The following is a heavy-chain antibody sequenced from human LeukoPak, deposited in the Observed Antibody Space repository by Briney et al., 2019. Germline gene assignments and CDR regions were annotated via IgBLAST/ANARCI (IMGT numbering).Heavy chain of an antibody. CDR3: ARPPHYCSSTSCLYYFDY. CDR2: IWYDGSNK. J-gene: IGHJ4*02. D-gene: IGHD2-2*01. CDR1: GFTFSSYG. Sequence: PGRSLRLSCAASGFTFSSYGMHWVRQAPGKGLEWVALIWYDGSNKYYADSVKGRLTISRDNSKNTLYLQMNSLRAEDAAVYYCARPPHYCSSTSCLYYFDYWGQGTLVTVSS. V-gene: IGHV3-33*01.